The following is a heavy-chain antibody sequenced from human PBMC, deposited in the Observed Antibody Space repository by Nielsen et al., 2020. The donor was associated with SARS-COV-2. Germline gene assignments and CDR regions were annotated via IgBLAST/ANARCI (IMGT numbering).Heavy chain of an antibody. V-gene: IGHV7-4-1*02. J-gene: IGHJ4*02. Sequence: ASVKVSCKASGYTFTSYAMNWVRQAPGQGLEWMGWINTNTGNPTYAQGFTGRFVFSLDTSVSTAYLQISSRKAEDTAVYYCARLGYCSSTSCPALDYWGQGTLVTVSS. CDR2: INTNTGNP. CDR3: ARLGYCSSTSCPALDY. D-gene: IGHD2-2*01. CDR1: GYTFTSYA.